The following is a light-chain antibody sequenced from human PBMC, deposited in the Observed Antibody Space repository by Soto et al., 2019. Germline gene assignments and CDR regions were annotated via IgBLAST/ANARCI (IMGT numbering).Light chain of an antibody. V-gene: IGKV1-5*03. Sequence: DIQMTQSPSTLSASVGDRVTITCRASQSISSWLAWYKQKPGKAPKLLIYKASSLESGVPSRFRGSGSGTEFTLTISSLQPDDFETYYCQQYNSYPLTFGGGTKVDIK. CDR3: QQYNSYPLT. CDR1: QSISSW. CDR2: KAS. J-gene: IGKJ4*01.